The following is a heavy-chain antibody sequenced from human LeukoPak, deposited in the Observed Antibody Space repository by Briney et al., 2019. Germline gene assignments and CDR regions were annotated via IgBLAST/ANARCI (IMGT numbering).Heavy chain of an antibody. D-gene: IGHD3-10*02. CDR1: GFTFSSYG. CDR2: IRYDGGNK. CDR3: AELGITMIGGV. V-gene: IGHV3-30*02. Sequence: GGSLRLSCAASGFTFSSYGMHWVRQAPGKGLEWVAFIRYDGGNKYYADSVKGRFTISRDNSKNTLYLQMNSLRAEDTAVYYCAELGITMIGGVWGKGTTVTISS. J-gene: IGHJ6*04.